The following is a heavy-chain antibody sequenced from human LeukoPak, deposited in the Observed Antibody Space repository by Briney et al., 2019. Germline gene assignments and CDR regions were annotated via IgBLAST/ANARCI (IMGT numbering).Heavy chain of an antibody. CDR1: GFTFSSYA. Sequence: GGSLRLSCAASGFTFSSYAMSWVRQAPGKGLEWVSAISDTGISTYYADSVKGRFTISRDNSKNTLYLQMNSLRAEDTAVYYCARCVYPGGSYFADGTPSDYWGQGTLVTVSS. D-gene: IGHD1-26*01. V-gene: IGHV3-23*01. J-gene: IGHJ4*02. CDR2: ISDTGIST. CDR3: ARCVYPGGSYFADGTPSDY.